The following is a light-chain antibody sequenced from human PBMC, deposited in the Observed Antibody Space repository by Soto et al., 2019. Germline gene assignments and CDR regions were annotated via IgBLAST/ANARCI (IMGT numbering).Light chain of an antibody. Sequence: DIQMTQSPSTLSASVGDRVIITCRTSQSISNWLAWYQQKPGKAPKLLIYEASTLEGGVPSRFSGSGSGTEFTLAIISLQPDDFATYYCQQDNGYSWTFGQGTRVEIK. V-gene: IGKV1-5*03. CDR2: EAS. CDR1: QSISNW. J-gene: IGKJ1*01. CDR3: QQDNGYSWT.